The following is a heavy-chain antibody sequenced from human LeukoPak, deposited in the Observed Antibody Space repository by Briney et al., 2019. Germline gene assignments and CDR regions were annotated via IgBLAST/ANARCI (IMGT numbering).Heavy chain of an antibody. J-gene: IGHJ4*02. Sequence: GESLKISCQGSGFTFTSYWIGWVRQMPGKGLEWMGIIYPTDSETKYSPSFQGQVTISADRSTSAAYLQWSSLKASDTATYYCARRIVGVGLYYFDYWGQGTLVTVSS. CDR3: ARRIVGVGLYYFDY. CDR2: IYPTDSET. V-gene: IGHV5-51*01. D-gene: IGHD1-26*01. CDR1: GFTFTSYW.